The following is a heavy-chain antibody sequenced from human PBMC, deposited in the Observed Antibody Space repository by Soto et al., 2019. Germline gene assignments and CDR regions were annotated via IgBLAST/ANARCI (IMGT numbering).Heavy chain of an antibody. CDR2: IRSKAAGGTK. CDR3: ARDDYPYYDDSSGYQFDS. CDR1: GFTLSNAW. D-gene: IGHD3-22*01. J-gene: IGHJ5*01. V-gene: IGHV3-15*07. Sequence: GGSMRLSCAGSGFTLSNAWSNWVRQAPGKGLEWVGRIRSKAAGGTKEYSAPVKGRFTISRDDSKNTLYLQMNSLRAEDTAVYYCARDDYPYYDDSSGYQFDSLSQGALVTVSA.